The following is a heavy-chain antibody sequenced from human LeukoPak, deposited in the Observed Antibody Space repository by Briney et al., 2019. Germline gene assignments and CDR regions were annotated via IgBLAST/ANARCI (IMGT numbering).Heavy chain of an antibody. V-gene: IGHV4-39*07. J-gene: IGHJ4*02. CDR1: GGSISSSSYY. CDR2: IYYSGST. CDR3: ARVPADYYDSSGYWLLYFDY. D-gene: IGHD3-22*01. Sequence: SETLSLTCTVSGGSISSSSYYWGWIRQPPGKGLEWIGSIYYSGSTYYNPSLKSRVTISVDASKNQFSLKLSSVTAADTAVYYCARVPADYYDSSGYWLLYFDYWGQGTLVTVSS.